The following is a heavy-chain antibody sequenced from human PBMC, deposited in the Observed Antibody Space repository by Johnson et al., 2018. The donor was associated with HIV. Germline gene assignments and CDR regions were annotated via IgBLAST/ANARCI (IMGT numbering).Heavy chain of an antibody. J-gene: IGHJ3*02. CDR1: GFTVSSNY. CDR2: IYSGGNT. CDR3: AKDIASGYTNGGTLDI. V-gene: IGHV3-66*02. D-gene: IGHD6-19*01. Sequence: VQLVESGGGLVQPGGSLRLSCAASGFTVSSNYMSWVRQAPGKGLEWVSVIYSGGNTYYADSVKGRFTISRDNSKNTLYLQMNSLRAEDTAVYYCAKDIASGYTNGGTLDIWGQGTMVTVSS.